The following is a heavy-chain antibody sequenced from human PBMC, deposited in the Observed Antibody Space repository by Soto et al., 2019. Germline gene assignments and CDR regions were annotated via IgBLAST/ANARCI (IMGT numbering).Heavy chain of an antibody. CDR2: IYYSGST. J-gene: IGHJ6*02. D-gene: IGHD1-1*01. CDR3: ARQMGQATTSYYYYGMDV. CDR1: GGSISSYY. Sequence: SETLSLTCTVSGGSISSYYWSWIRQPPGKGLEWIGYIYYSGSTNYNPSLKSRVTISVDTSKNQFSLKLSSVTAADTAVYYCARQMGQATTSYYYYGMDVWGQGTTVTVSS. V-gene: IGHV4-59*01.